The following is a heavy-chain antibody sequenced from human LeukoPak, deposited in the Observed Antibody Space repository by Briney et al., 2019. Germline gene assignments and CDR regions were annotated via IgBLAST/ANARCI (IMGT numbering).Heavy chain of an antibody. CDR2: INAYNGNT. CDR3: ARGGGYCSSTSRYELDGYYYYVMDV. D-gene: IGHD2-2*01. Sequence: ASVKVSCKASGYTFTSYYMSWVRQAPGQGLEWMGWINAYNGNTNYAQKLQGGVTMTTDTSTSTAYMELSSLISDDTAVYYCARGGGYCSSTSRYELDGYYYYVMDVWGKGTTVTVSS. CDR1: GYTFTSYY. V-gene: IGHV1-18*04. J-gene: IGHJ6*04.